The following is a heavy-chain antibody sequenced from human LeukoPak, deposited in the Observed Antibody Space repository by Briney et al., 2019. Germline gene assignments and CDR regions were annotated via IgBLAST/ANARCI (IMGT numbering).Heavy chain of an antibody. CDR2: VYHTGTT. Sequence: SETLSLTCSVSSDSMRGHYWSWIRPAPGKGLEWIGYVYHTGTTSDNPSLRGRLTISVDTSTNQFSMKLRSVTAADAAVYYCARGSVATMYFFYYMDVWGKGTTVTVSS. V-gene: IGHV4-59*11. J-gene: IGHJ6*03. D-gene: IGHD5-24*01. CDR3: ARGSVATMYFFYYMDV. CDR1: SDSMRGHY.